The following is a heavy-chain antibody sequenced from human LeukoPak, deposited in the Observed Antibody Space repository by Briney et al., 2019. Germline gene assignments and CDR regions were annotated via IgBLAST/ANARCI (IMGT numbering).Heavy chain of an antibody. CDR3: ARGPLVAVGTGLEY. V-gene: IGHV4-4*07. CDR2: IYSSGST. D-gene: IGHD6-13*01. CDR1: GGSISSYY. Sequence: PSETLSLTCTVSGGSISSYYWSWIRQPAGKGLEWIGRIYSSGSTNYNPSLKSRVTMSLDTSKNQFSLKLSSVTATDTAVCYCARGPLVAVGTGLEYWGQGTLVTVSS. J-gene: IGHJ4*02.